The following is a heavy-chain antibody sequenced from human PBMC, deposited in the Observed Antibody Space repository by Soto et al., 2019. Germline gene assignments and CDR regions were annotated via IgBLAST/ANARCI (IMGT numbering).Heavy chain of an antibody. Sequence: QVQLVQSGGEVPRPGASLTVSCQTSGYTFSNYGITWVRQAPGQPLEWLGWISLYSDGTNYAQKFQSRVSMTTDTSTTTAYMELRSLRSDDTAVYYCARVVPGAEAWFGPCGQGTMVTVSS. D-gene: IGHD2-2*01. V-gene: IGHV1-18*01. CDR3: ARVVPGAEAWFGP. CDR2: ISLYSDGT. CDR1: GYTFSNYG. J-gene: IGHJ5*02.